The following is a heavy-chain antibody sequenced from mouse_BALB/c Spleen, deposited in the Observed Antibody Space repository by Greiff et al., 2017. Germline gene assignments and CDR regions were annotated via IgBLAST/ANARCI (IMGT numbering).Heavy chain of an antibody. Sequence: QVHVKQSGAELAKPGASVKMSCKASGYTFTSYWMHWVKQRPGQGLEWIGYINPSTGYTEYNQKFKDKATLTADKSSSTAYMQLSSLTSEDSAVYYCARRDGFAYWGQGTLVTVSA. D-gene: IGHD2-3*01. CDR1: GYTFTSYW. CDR3: ARRDGFAY. V-gene: IGHV1-7*01. J-gene: IGHJ3*01. CDR2: INPSTGYT.